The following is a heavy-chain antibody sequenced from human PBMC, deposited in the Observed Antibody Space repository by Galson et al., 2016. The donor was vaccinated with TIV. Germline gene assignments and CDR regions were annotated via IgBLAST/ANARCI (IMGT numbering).Heavy chain of an antibody. J-gene: IGHJ4*02. Sequence: SLRLSCATSGFTFSNYGMYWVRQAPGKGLEWVALIWYDGNAKFYADSVKGRFTISRGTSRDTLYLQMNSLSAEDTALYYCARDGSWSGDPIYGGTRPDFWGRGTLVTGSS. CDR2: IWYDGNAK. V-gene: IGHV3-33*07. D-gene: IGHD3-10*01. CDR3: ARDGSWSGDPIYGGTRPDF. CDR1: GFTFSNYG.